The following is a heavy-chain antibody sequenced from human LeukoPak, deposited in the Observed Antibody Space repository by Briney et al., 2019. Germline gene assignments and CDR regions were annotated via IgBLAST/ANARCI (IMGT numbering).Heavy chain of an antibody. Sequence: SETLSLTCTVSGGSISSYYWSWIRQPPGKGLEWIGYMYNSGSTNYNPSLKSRVTISVDSSKNQFSLKLSSVTAADTAVYYCARHREAAAFSGFDYWGQGTLVTVSS. V-gene: IGHV4-59*08. J-gene: IGHJ4*02. D-gene: IGHD6-13*01. CDR1: GGSISSYY. CDR3: ARHREAAAFSGFDY. CDR2: MYNSGST.